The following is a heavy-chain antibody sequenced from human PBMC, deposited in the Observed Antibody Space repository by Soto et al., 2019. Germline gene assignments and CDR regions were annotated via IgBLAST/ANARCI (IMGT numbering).Heavy chain of an antibody. D-gene: IGHD1-26*01. CDR2: IIPIFGTA. J-gene: IGHJ4*02. CDR3: ARDGGRHSGGIDY. Sequence: QVQLVQSGAEVKKPGSSVTVSCKASGGTFSSYSINWVRQAPGQGLEWMGEIIPIFGTANYAQKFQGRVTITADESTITAYMELRSLRSEDTAVYYCARDGGRHSGGIDYWGQGTLVIVS. V-gene: IGHV1-69*01. CDR1: GGTFSSYS.